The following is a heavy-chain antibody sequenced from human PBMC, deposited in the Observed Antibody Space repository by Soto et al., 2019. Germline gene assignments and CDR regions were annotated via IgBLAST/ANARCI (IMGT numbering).Heavy chain of an antibody. Sequence: QVQLVESGGGVVQPGRSLRLSCAASGFPFSSYGMHWVRQAPGKGLDWVSLISYDGTNQYYADSVKGRFTVSRDNSKNTLYLHMSSLRAEDTAVYYCAGGHYYFDYCGQGTLVSVSS. CDR3: AGGHYYFDY. V-gene: IGHV3-30*03. CDR2: ISYDGTNQ. D-gene: IGHD2-15*01. CDR1: GFPFSSYG. J-gene: IGHJ4*02.